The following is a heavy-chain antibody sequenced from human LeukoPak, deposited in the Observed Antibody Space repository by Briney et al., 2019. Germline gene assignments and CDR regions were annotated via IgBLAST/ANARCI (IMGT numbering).Heavy chain of an antibody. CDR3: ARVGCSGGSCYSGGLDY. J-gene: IGHJ4*02. V-gene: IGHV1-69*04. CDR2: IIPILGIA. D-gene: IGHD2-15*01. CDR1: GGTFSSYA. Sequence: ASVKVSCKASGGTFSSYAISWVQQAPGQGLEWMGRIIPILGIANYAQKFQGRVTITADKSTSTAYMELSSLRSEDTAVYYCARVGCSGGSCYSGGLDYWGQGTLVTVSS.